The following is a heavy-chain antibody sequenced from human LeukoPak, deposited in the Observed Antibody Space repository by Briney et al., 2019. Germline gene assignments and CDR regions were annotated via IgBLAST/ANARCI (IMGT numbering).Heavy chain of an antibody. CDR2: INHSGST. CDR3: ARGGVVAATLRQYGKDV. CDR1: GGSFSGYY. J-gene: IGHJ6*02. Sequence: PSETLSLTCAVYGGSFSGYYWNWIRQPPGKGLEWIGEINHSGSTNYNPSLKSRVTISVDTSKNQFSLKLSSVTAADTAVYYCARGGVVAATLRQYGKDVWGQGTTVTVSS. V-gene: IGHV4-34*01. D-gene: IGHD2-15*01.